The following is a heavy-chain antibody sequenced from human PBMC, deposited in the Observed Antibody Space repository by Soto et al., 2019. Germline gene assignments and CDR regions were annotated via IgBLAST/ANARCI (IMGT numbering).Heavy chain of an antibody. V-gene: IGHV3-74*01. CDR3: ASTVVTGY. CDR1: GFTFSSDW. Sequence: EVPLVESGGGLVQPGGSLRLSGAVSGFTFSSDWMHWVRQAPGKGLVWVSRINSDGSSTNYADSVKGRFTISRDNAKNTLYLQMNSLRAEDTAVYYFASTVVTGYWGQGTLVTVSS. J-gene: IGHJ4*02. CDR2: INSDGSST. D-gene: IGHD2-15*01.